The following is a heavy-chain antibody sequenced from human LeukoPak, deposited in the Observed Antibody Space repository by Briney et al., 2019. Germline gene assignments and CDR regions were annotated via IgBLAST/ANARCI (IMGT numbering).Heavy chain of an antibody. V-gene: IGHV4-34*01. CDR3: ATGQYCSSTSCYRYYMDV. CDR2: INHSGST. Sequence: SETLSLTCAVSGGSFSGYYWSWIRQPPGKGLEWIGEINHSGSTNSNPSLKSRVTISVGTSKTQFSLKLNSVTAADTVVYYYATGQYCSSTSCYRYYMDVWGKGTTVTVSS. CDR1: GGSFSGYY. J-gene: IGHJ6*03. D-gene: IGHD2-2*02.